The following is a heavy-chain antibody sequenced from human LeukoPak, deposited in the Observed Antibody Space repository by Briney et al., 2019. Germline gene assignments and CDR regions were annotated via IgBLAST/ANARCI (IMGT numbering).Heavy chain of an antibody. CDR1: GFTFSNYL. D-gene: IGHD3-10*01. CDR2: IKQNGSEK. J-gene: IGHJ4*02. CDR3: ARVGVYYYGSGSYLDY. V-gene: IGHV3-7*01. Sequence: PGGSLRLSCAASGFTFSNYLMSWVRQAPGKGLGWVANIKQNGSEKYYVDSVKGRFTISRDNAKNSLYLQMNSLRAGDTAVYYCARVGVYYYGSGSYLDYWGQGTLVTVSS.